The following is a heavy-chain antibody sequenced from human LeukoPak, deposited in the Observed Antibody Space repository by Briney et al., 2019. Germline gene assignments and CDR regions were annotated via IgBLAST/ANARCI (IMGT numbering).Heavy chain of an antibody. Sequence: ASVKVSCKASGYTFTSYGISWVRQAPGQGLEWMGYMNPNSGNTGYAQKFQGRVTITKNTSISTAYMDLSSLRSEDTAVYYCARGGGMKPGDFEYWGQGTLVTVSS. CDR2: MNPNSGNT. V-gene: IGHV1-8*03. CDR3: ARGGGMKPGDFEY. J-gene: IGHJ4*02. CDR1: GYTFTSYG. D-gene: IGHD6-13*01.